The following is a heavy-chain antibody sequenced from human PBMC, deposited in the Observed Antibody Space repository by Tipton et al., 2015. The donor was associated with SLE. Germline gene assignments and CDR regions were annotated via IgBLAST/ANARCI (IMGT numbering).Heavy chain of an antibody. Sequence: SGVAFSNYEMNWVRQTPGKGLEWLAYISYSGTTIYYADSVKDRFTISRDNGKNTLYLQMDSLRAEDTAIYYCARDLLEPPPQYFYGMDVWGQGTTVTVSS. CDR3: ARDLLEPPPQYFYGMDV. D-gene: IGHD1-1*01. J-gene: IGHJ6*02. V-gene: IGHV3-48*03. CDR1: GVAFSNYE. CDR2: ISYSGTTI.